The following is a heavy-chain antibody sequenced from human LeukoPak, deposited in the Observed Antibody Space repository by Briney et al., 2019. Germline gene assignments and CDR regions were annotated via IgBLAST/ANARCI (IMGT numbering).Heavy chain of an antibody. Sequence: PGGSLRLSCAASGFTFSSYWMHWVRQPPGKGLVWVSRITSDGSGIGYADSVKGRFSTSRDNAKNTLYLQMNSLRDEDTAVYYCASGRLVGAPDYWGQGTLVTVSS. CDR1: GFTFSSYW. CDR2: ITSDGSGI. V-gene: IGHV3-74*01. D-gene: IGHD1-26*01. J-gene: IGHJ4*02. CDR3: ASGRLVGAPDY.